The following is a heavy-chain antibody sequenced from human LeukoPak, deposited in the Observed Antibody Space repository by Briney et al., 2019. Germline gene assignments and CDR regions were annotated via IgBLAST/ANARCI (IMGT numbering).Heavy chain of an antibody. V-gene: IGHV1-46*01. CDR1: GYTFTTDY. J-gene: IGHJ6*03. CDR2: INPSGGST. Sequence: ASVKVSCKASGYTFTTDYIHWVRQATGQGLEWMGIINPSGGSTTYAQKFQGRVIMTGDTSTSTVYMELRSLRSEDTAVYYCARARGSGSYYGHDYYYYYYMDVWGQGTTVTVSS. D-gene: IGHD3-10*01. CDR3: ARARGSGSYYGHDYYYYYYMDV.